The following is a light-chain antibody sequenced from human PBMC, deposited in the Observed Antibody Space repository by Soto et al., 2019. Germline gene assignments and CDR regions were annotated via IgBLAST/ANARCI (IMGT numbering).Light chain of an antibody. Sequence: EIVLTQPPATLSLSPGERATLSCRASRSVGNNLAWYQKKPGQAPGLLIYAASTRATGIPARFSGSGSGTEFTLTISSLQSEDFAVYYCQQYNNWPPITFGQGTRLEIK. CDR1: RSVGNN. J-gene: IGKJ5*01. CDR3: QQYNNWPPIT. CDR2: AAS. V-gene: IGKV3D-15*01.